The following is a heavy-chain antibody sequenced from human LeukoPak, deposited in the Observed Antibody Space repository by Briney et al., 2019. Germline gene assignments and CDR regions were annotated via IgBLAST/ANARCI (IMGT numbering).Heavy chain of an antibody. J-gene: IGHJ4*02. D-gene: IGHD3-22*01. CDR2: ISGSGGST. CDR1: GFTFSSYA. CDR3: AKDRYYYDSSGYYGY. Sequence: GGSLRLSCAASGFTFSSYAMSWVRQVPGKGLEWVSAISGSGGSTYYADSVKGRFTISRDNSKNTLYLQMNSLRAEDAAVYYCAKDRYYYDSSGYYGYWGQGTLVTVSS. V-gene: IGHV3-23*01.